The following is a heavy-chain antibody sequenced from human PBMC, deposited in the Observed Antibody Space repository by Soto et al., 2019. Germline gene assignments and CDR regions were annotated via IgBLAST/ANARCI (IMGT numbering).Heavy chain of an antibody. D-gene: IGHD2-15*01. J-gene: IGHJ4*02. CDR2: ISAYNGNT. Sequence: ASVKVSCKASGYTFTSYGISWVRQAPGQGLEWMGWISAYNGNTNYAQKLQGRVTMTTDTSTSTAYMELRSLRSDDTAVYYCARVSGPDLVVVAAITIDYWGQGSLVTVSS. V-gene: IGHV1-18*01. CDR1: GYTFTSYG. CDR3: ARVSGPDLVVVAAITIDY.